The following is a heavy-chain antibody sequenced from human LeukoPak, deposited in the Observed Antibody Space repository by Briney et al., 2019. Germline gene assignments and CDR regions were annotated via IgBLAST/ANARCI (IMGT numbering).Heavy chain of an antibody. J-gene: IGHJ4*02. Sequence: PGGSLRLSCAASGFTFSTYAMHWVRQAPGKGLEYVSAISSNGGSTYYANSVKGRFTISGDNPKNTLYLQMGSLRTEDMAVYYCARAGYSSSWYAAYFDYWGQGTLVTVSS. V-gene: IGHV3-64*01. CDR2: ISSNGGST. CDR3: ARAGYSSSWYAAYFDY. D-gene: IGHD6-13*01. CDR1: GFTFSTYA.